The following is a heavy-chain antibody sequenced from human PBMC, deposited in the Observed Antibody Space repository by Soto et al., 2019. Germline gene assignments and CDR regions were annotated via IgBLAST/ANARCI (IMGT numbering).Heavy chain of an antibody. CDR2: ISYDGSNK. V-gene: IGHV3-30*18. Sequence: HPGGSLRLSCAASGFTFSSYGMHWVRQAPGKGLEWVAVISYDGSNKYYADSVKGRFTISRDNSKNTLYLQMNSLRAEDTAVYYCAKENTGAGTTTYYYYGMDVWGQGTTVTVSS. CDR1: GFTFSSYG. J-gene: IGHJ6*02. CDR3: AKENTGAGTTTYYYYGMDV. D-gene: IGHD1-7*01.